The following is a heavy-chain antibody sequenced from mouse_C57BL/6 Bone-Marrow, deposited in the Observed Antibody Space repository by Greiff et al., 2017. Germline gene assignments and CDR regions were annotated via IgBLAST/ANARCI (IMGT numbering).Heavy chain of an antibody. D-gene: IGHD1-1*01. Sequence: VKLVESGAELLKPGASVKLSCKATGYTFTGYWIEWVKQRPGHGLVWIGEILPGSGSTNYNEKFKGKATFTADTSSNTAYMQLSSLTTEDSAVYYCARADYYGSDAMDYWGQGTSVTVSS. CDR2: ILPGSGST. CDR1: GYTFTGYW. V-gene: IGHV1-9*01. J-gene: IGHJ4*01. CDR3: ARADYYGSDAMDY.